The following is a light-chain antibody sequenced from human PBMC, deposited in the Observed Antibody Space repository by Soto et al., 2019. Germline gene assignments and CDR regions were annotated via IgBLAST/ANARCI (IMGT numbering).Light chain of an antibody. J-gene: IGKJ1*01. V-gene: IGKV1-8*01. CDR1: QGISSY. CDR3: QQYIIYST. Sequence: AIRMYISLSSFSATTGDRVTITFRASQGISSYLAWYQQKPGKAPKLLIYDASTLESGVPSRFSGGGFGTDFTLTISSLQPDDFATYYCQQYIIYSTFGQGGIVDIK. CDR2: DAS.